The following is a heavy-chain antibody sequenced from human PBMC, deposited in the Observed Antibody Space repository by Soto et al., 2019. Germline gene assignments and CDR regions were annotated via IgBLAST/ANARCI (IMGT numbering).Heavy chain of an antibody. J-gene: IGHJ6*03. V-gene: IGHV1-8*01. CDR2: MNPNSGNT. CDR3: ARLGWFGELSQDYYYYYYVDV. D-gene: IGHD3-10*01. CDR1: GYTFTSYD. Sequence: ASVKVSCKASGYTFTSYDINWVRQATGQGLEWMGWMNPNSGNTGYAQKFQGRVTMTRNTSISTAYMELSSLRSEDTAVYYCARLGWFGELSQDYYYYYYVDVWGKGTTVTVSS.